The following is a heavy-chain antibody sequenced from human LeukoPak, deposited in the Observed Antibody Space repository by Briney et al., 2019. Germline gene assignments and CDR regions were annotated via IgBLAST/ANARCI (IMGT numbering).Heavy chain of an antibody. CDR1: GGSISSSSYY. CDR3: ARHEYYGLEGGFDY. D-gene: IGHD3-10*01. J-gene: IGHJ4*02. V-gene: IGHV4-39*01. CDR2: IYYSGST. Sequence: SETLSLTCTVSGGSISSSSYYWGWIRRPPGKGLGWIGNIYYSGSTYYNPSLKSRVSISVDTSKTQISLKLSSVTAADTAVYYCARHEYYGLEGGFDYWGQGTLVTVSA.